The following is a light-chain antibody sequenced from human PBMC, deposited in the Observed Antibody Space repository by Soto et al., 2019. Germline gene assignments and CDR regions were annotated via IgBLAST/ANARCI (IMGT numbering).Light chain of an antibody. J-gene: IGKJ1*01. CDR3: LQYNDRPQT. CDR1: QSVGYY. V-gene: IGKV3-15*01. CDR2: GSS. Sequence: EIVMTHSPATLSVSPGGRAILSCRASQSVGYYLAWYQQRPGQAPRLLIFGSSTRAPGIPARFSGSGSGTDFTLTISSLQSEDLAVYYCLQYNDRPQTFGQGTKVEI.